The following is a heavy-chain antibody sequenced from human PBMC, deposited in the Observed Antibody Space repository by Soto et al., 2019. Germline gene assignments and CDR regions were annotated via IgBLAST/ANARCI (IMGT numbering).Heavy chain of an antibody. V-gene: IGHV3-66*01. CDR3: ARDDVYCGGGGCYGVPMDV. J-gene: IGHJ6*03. Sequence: EVQLVESGGGLVQPGGSLRLSCEASGFTVSSKYMSWVRQAPGKGLEWVSLIQSGGYTYYADSVKGRLTISRDSSENTLCIPMKRMRVEETSMYYCARDDVYCGGGGCYGVPMDVWGKGTKVTVS. CDR1: GFTVSSKY. D-gene: IGHD2-21*01. CDR2: IQSGGYT.